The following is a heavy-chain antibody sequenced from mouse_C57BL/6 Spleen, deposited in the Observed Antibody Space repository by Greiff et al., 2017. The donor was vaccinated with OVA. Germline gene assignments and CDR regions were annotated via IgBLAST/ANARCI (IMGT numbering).Heavy chain of an antibody. D-gene: IGHD4-1*01. V-gene: IGHV1-69*01. CDR2: IDPSDSYT. CDR1: GYTFTSYW. CDR3: ARIRPNWDGYFDY. Sequence: QVQLQQPGAELVMPGASVKLSCKASGYTFTSYWMHWVKQRPGQGLEWIGEIDPSDSYTNYNQKFKGKSTLTVDKSSSTAYMQLSSLTSEDSAVYYCARIRPNWDGYFDYWGQGTTLTVSS. J-gene: IGHJ2*01.